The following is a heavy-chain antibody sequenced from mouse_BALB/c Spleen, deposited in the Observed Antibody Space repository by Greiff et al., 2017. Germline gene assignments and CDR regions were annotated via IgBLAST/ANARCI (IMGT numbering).Heavy chain of an antibody. Sequence: EVKLMESGGGLVQPGGSLRLSCATSGFSFTDYYMSWVRQPPGKALEWLGFIRNKTNSYTTEYSASVKGRFTISRDNSQSILYLQMNTLRAEDSATYYCASQLTGTPAWFAYWGQGTLVTVSA. CDR2: IRNKTNSYTT. J-gene: IGHJ3*01. V-gene: IGHV7-3*02. CDR3: ASQLTGTPAWFAY. D-gene: IGHD4-1*01. CDR1: GFSFTDYY.